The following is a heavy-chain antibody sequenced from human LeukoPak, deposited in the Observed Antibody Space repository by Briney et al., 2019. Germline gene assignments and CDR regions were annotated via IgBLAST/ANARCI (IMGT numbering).Heavy chain of an antibody. V-gene: IGHV3-7*01. J-gene: IGHJ4*02. CDR2: IKQDGSEK. CDR1: GFTFSSYW. D-gene: IGHD3-10*02. CDR3: ARESTYVADY. Sequence: GGSLRLSCAASGFTFSSYWMSWVRQAPGKGLEWAANIKQDGSEKYYVGSVKGRFTISRDNAKNSLYLQMNSLRAEDTAVYFCARESTYVADYWGQGTLVTVSS.